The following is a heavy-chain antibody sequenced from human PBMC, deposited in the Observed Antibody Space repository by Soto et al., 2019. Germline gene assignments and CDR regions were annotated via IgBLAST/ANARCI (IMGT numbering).Heavy chain of an antibody. V-gene: IGHV4-30-4*01. Sequence: STFSCCNIRDRDCCLILIRKTPGKGLEWIGYIYYSGSTYYNPSLKSRVTISVDTSKNQFSLKLSSVTAADTAVYYCATQEVGGSYVYTFDPWGQGTLGTVSS. D-gene: IGHD1-26*01. J-gene: IGHJ5*02. CDR2: IYYSGST. CDR1: CCNIRDRDCC. CDR3: ATQEVGGSYVYTFDP.